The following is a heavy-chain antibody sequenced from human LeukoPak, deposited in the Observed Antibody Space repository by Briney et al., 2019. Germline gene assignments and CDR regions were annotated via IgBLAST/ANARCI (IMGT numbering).Heavy chain of an antibody. CDR3: SRGTHWFDS. D-gene: IGHD1-7*01. CDR1: GDSVSSNSAA. V-gene: IGHV6-1*01. Sequence: SQTLSLTCAISGDSVSSNSAAWNRIRQSPSRGLEWLGRTYYRSNWYNDYAVSVSSRITVNPDTSKNQFSLQLNSVTPEDTAVYYCSRGTHWFDSWGQGTLVTVSS. J-gene: IGHJ5*01. CDR2: TYYRSNWYN.